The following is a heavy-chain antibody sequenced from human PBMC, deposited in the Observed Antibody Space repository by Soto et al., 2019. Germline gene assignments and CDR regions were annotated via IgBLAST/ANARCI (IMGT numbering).Heavy chain of an antibody. Sequence: PSETLSLTCTVSGGSTSSYYWSWIRQPPGKGLEWIGYIYYTGSTNYNPSLKSRVTISLDTSRNQFSLNLSSVTAADTAVYYCARSRTYQLWPQRFDFWGQGTLVTVSS. CDR1: GGSTSSYY. V-gene: IGHV4-59*01. CDR2: IYYTGST. J-gene: IGHJ4*02. CDR3: ARSRTYQLWPQRFDF. D-gene: IGHD3-10*01.